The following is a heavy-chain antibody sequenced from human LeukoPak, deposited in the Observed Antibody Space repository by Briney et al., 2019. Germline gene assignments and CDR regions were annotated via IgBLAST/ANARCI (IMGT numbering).Heavy chain of an antibody. J-gene: IGHJ3*01. CDR1: GGSISSTSYY. CDR3: AKAGVRYFDSSGLYAFDF. Sequence: PSETLSPTCAVSGGSISSTSYYWAWIRQPPGKGLEWIGTIYYSGSTYHNPSLKSRVTLSVDTSRNQFSLRLSSVDAADTAVYYCAKAGVRYFDSSGLYAFDFWGQGTTVTVFS. D-gene: IGHD3-22*01. V-gene: IGHV4-39*01. CDR2: IYYSGST.